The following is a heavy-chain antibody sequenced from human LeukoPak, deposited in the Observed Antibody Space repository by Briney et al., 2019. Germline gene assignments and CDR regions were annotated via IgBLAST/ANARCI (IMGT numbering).Heavy chain of an antibody. Sequence: SETLSLTCTVSGGSISSYYWSWIRQPPGKGLEWIGYIYYSGSTNYNPSLKSRVTISVDTSKNQFSLKLSSVTAADTAVYYCARGLKITMVRGVMFWFDPWGQGTLVTVSS. J-gene: IGHJ5*02. CDR2: IYYSGST. CDR1: GGSISSYY. CDR3: ARGLKITMVRGVMFWFDP. D-gene: IGHD3-10*01. V-gene: IGHV4-59*01.